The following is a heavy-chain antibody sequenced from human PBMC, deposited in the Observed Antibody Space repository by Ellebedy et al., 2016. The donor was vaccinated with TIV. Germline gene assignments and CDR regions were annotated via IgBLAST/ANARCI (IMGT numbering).Heavy chain of an antibody. D-gene: IGHD3-10*01. CDR3: TRGARGSGSFS. CDR2: IYSGGTT. J-gene: IGHJ5*02. V-gene: IGHV3-53*01. CDR1: NFTVSNSY. Sequence: GESLKISCAASNFTVSNSYLSWVRQAPGRVPEWVSVIYSGGTTYYSDSVKGRFTISRDNSKNTVYLQMNSLRVEDTAVYYCTRGARGSGSFSWGQGTLVTVSS.